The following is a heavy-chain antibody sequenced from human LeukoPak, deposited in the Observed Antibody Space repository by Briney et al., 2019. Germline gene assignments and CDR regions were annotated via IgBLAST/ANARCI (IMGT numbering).Heavy chain of an antibody. V-gene: IGHV3-23*03. D-gene: IGHD6-13*01. J-gene: IGHJ1*01. CDR3: ATLIPTDISSPLLQH. CDR1: GFTFSSYG. Sequence: GGSLRLSCAASGFTFSSYGMSWVRKAPGKGLEWVSFIDSRGSTIFYPDSVKGRFTISRDNSKNTLYLQMNSLRAEDTAVYYCATLIPTDISSPLLQHWGQGTLVTVSS. CDR2: IDSRGSTI.